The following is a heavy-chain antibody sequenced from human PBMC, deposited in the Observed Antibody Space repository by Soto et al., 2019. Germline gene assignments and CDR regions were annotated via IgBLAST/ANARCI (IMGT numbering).Heavy chain of an antibody. CDR2: ISSSSGYI. J-gene: IGHJ4*02. Sequence: QVQLVESGGGLVKPGGSLRLSCAASGFTFSDYYMSWIRQAPGKGLEWVSYISSSSGYINYADSVKGRFTISRDNGKNSLYLQMNRLRAEDTAVYYCAREGPGSSSWYVDSWGQGTLVTVSS. CDR3: AREGPGSSSWYVDS. D-gene: IGHD6-13*01. CDR1: GFTFSDYY. V-gene: IGHV3-11*05.